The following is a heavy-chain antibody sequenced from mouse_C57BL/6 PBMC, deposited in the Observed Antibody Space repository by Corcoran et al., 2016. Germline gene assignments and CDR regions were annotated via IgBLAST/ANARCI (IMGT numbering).Heavy chain of an antibody. CDR2: INPNNGGT. V-gene: IGHV1-26*01. J-gene: IGHJ4*01. CDR3: ARGEPLYYAMDY. CDR1: GYTFTDYY. Sequence: EVQLQQSGPELVKPGASVKISCKASGYTFTDYYMNWVKQSHGKSLEWIGDINPNNGGTSYNQKFKGKATLTVDKSSSTAYMELNSLTSEDSAVYYCARGEPLYYAMDYWGQGTSVTVSS.